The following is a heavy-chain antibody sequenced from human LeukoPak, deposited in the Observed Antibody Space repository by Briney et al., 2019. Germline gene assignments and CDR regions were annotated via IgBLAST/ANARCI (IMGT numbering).Heavy chain of an antibody. CDR2: ISWNSGSI. J-gene: IGHJ4*02. V-gene: IGHV3-9*01. CDR1: GFIFDDYA. CDR3: AKGGVVVADHFDY. D-gene: IGHD2-15*01. Sequence: TGRSLRLSCAASGFIFDDYAMHWVRQAPGKGLEWVSGISWNSGSIGYADSVKGRFTISRDNAKNSLYLQMNSLRAEDTALYYCAKGGVVVADHFDYWGQGTLVTVSS.